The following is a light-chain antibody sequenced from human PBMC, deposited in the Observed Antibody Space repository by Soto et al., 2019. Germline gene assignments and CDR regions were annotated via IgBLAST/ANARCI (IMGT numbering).Light chain of an antibody. CDR1: QSVSSN. Sequence: EIVMTQSPATLSVSPGERATLSCRASQSVSSNLAWYQQKPGQAPRLLIYGASIRATGIPARFSGSGSGTEFTLTISSLQSEDFAVYYCQQYNNWPRITFGQGTRLEI. V-gene: IGKV3D-15*01. CDR3: QQYNNWPRIT. J-gene: IGKJ5*01. CDR2: GAS.